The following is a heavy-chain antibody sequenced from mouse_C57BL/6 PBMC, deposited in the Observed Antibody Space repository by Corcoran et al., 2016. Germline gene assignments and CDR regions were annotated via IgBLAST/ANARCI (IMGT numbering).Heavy chain of an antibody. CDR3: ARQVRLYFDY. Sequence: QVQLKQSGAELVRPGASVKLSCKASGYTFTDYYINWVKQRPGQGLEWIARIYPGSGNTYYNEKFKGKATLTAEKSSSTAYMQLSSLTSEDSAVYFWARQVRLYFDYWGQGTTLTVSS. CDR1: GYTFTDYY. J-gene: IGHJ2*01. V-gene: IGHV1-76*01. CDR2: IYPGSGNT. D-gene: IGHD3-2*02.